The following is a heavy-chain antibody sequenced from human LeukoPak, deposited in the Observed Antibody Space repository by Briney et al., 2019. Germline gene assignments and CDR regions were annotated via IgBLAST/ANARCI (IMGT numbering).Heavy chain of an antibody. Sequence: GGSLRLSCAASGFTFSSYGMHWVRQAPGKGLEWVAVIWYDGSDKYYADSVKGRFTISRDNSKNTLYLQMNSLRAEDTAVYYCARDYAHSSSWYYNWFDPWGQGTLVTVSS. D-gene: IGHD6-13*01. V-gene: IGHV3-33*01. J-gene: IGHJ5*02. CDR2: IWYDGSDK. CDR3: ARDYAHSSSWYYNWFDP. CDR1: GFTFSSYG.